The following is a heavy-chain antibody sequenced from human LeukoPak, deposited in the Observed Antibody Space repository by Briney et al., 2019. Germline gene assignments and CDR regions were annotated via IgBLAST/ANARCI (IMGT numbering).Heavy chain of an antibody. V-gene: IGHV4-61*02. CDR2: IYTSGST. CDR3: ASKSERGSGYYYEGQYFQH. D-gene: IGHD3-22*01. J-gene: IGHJ1*01. CDR1: GGSISSGSYY. Sequence: SETLSLTCTVSGGSISSGSYYWSWIRQPAGKGLEWIGRIYTSGSTNYNPSLKSRVTISVDKSKNQFSLKLSSVTAADTAVYYCASKSERGSGYYYEGQYFQHWGQGTLVTVSS.